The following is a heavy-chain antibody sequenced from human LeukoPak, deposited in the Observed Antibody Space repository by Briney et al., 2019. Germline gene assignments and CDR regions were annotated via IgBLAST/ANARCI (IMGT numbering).Heavy chain of an antibody. CDR1: EFTVSRNY. V-gene: IGHV3-53*01. CDR2: IFSNGDT. CDR3: TRDQMNY. J-gene: IGHJ4*02. Sequence: GGSLRLSCTASEFTVSRNYMLWVRQTPGKGLEWVSLIFSNGDTHYADSVKGRFTISRDTSKNTVSLQMNSLRVEDTAMYYCTRDQMNYWGQGTLVTVSS. D-gene: IGHD5-24*01.